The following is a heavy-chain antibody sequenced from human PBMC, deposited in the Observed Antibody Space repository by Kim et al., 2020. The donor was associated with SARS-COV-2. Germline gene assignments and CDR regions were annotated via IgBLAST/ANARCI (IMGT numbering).Heavy chain of an antibody. V-gene: IGHV3-23*01. J-gene: IGHJ5*01. CDR3: ATSGQFDS. CDR2: GFT. Sequence: GFTYQADAVKGRFTISRDNSKNTLYLQMNSLRVEDTAVYYCATSGQFDSWGQGTLVTVSS.